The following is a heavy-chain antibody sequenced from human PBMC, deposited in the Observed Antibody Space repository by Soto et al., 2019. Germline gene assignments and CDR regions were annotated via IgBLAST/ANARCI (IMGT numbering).Heavy chain of an antibody. J-gene: IGHJ4*02. D-gene: IGHD1-26*01. Sequence: EVQLVESGGDLVQPGGSLRLSCAASGFAFSGYWMSWVRQAPGKGLEGVANIKQDGSEKYYVDSVKGRFTISRDNAKNSLYLQMNSLRVEEPDVYYCARATSVDAYWGQGTLVTVSS. CDR3: ARATSVDAY. CDR2: IKQDGSEK. V-gene: IGHV3-7*01. CDR1: GFAFSGYW.